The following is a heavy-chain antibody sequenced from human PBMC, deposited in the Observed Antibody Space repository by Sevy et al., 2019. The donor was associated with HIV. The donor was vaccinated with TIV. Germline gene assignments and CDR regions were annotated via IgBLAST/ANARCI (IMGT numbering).Heavy chain of an antibody. D-gene: IGHD1-26*01. CDR3: ARDWEVGNYRAMDV. CDR1: EFTVSTVY. Sequence: GGSLRLSCAASEFTVSTVYINWLRQAPGKGLEWVSVIYSGGGTYYADSGKGRFTISRDNSKNTVYLQMSSLRVEDTAVYYCARDWEVGNYRAMDVWGQGTTVTVSS. V-gene: IGHV3-53*01. CDR2: IYSGGGT. J-gene: IGHJ6*02.